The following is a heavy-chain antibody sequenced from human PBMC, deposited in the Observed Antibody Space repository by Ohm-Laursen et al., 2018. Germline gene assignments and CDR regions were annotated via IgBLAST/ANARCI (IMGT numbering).Heavy chain of an antibody. J-gene: IGHJ6*02. Sequence: SLRLSCTASGFTFDDYTMHWVRQAPGKGLEWVSLISWDGGSTYYADSVKGRFTISRDNSKNSLYLQMNSLRTEDTALYYCAKGLQQLVRLYGMDVWGQGTTVTVSS. CDR3: AKGLQQLVRLYGMDV. V-gene: IGHV3-43*01. CDR1: GFTFDDYT. CDR2: ISWDGGST. D-gene: IGHD6-13*01.